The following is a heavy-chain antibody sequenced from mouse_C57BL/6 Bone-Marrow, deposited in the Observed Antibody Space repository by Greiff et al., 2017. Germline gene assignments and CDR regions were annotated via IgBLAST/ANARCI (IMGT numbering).Heavy chain of an antibody. J-gene: IGHJ3*01. CDR2: ISYDGSN. CDR1: GYSITSGYY. D-gene: IGHD2-10*01. Sequence: DVHLVESGPGLVKPSQSLSLTCSVTGYSITSGYYWNWIRQFPGNKLEWMGYISYDGSNNYNPSLKNRISITRDTSKNQFFLKLNSVTTEDTATYYCARGLLWYPWFAYWGQGTLVTVSA. CDR3: ARGLLWYPWFAY. V-gene: IGHV3-6*01.